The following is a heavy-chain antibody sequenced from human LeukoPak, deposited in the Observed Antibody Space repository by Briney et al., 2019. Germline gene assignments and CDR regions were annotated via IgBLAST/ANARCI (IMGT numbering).Heavy chain of an antibody. CDR2: ISGSDGST. V-gene: IGHV3-23*01. CDR3: AKSYLSTVTTFDY. Sequence: GGSLRLSCAASGFTFSSYAMSWVRQAPGKGLEWVSAISGSDGSTYYADSVKGRFTISRDNSKNTLYLQMNSLRAEDTAVYYCAKSYLSTVTTFDYWGQGTLVTVSS. D-gene: IGHD4-17*01. CDR1: GFTFSSYA. J-gene: IGHJ4*02.